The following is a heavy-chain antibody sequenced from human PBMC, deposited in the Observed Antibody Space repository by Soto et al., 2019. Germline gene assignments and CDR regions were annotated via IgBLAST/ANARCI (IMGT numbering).Heavy chain of an antibody. Sequence: GGSLRLSCAASGFTFSSYAMHWVRQAPGKGLEWVALISYDGSDKDYADSVKGRFTISRDNSRNTLFLQMNSLRAEDTAVYYCARDYYGTGSHYFDAFDSSGQGTMVTLSS. J-gene: IGHJ3*02. CDR2: ISYDGSDK. D-gene: IGHD3-10*01. CDR3: ARDYYGTGSHYFDAFDS. V-gene: IGHV3-30-3*01. CDR1: GFTFSSYA.